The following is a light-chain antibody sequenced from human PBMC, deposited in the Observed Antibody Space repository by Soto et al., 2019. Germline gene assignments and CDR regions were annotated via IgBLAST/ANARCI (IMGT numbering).Light chain of an antibody. CDR1: RRDVGAYDY. Sequence: QSALTQPPSASGSPGQSVTISCTGTRRDVGAYDYVSWYQQHPGKAPKLMIYEINKRPSGVPDRFSGSKSGNTASLTVSGLQAEDEADYYCSSFAGSNNFPYVFGTGTKVTVL. CDR3: SSFAGSNNFPYV. CDR2: EIN. J-gene: IGLJ1*01. V-gene: IGLV2-8*01.